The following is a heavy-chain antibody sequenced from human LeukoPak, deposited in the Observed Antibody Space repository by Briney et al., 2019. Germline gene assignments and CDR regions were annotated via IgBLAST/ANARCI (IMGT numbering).Heavy chain of an antibody. D-gene: IGHD2-15*01. CDR1: GYTFTSYG. V-gene: IGHV1-2*02. J-gene: IGHJ3*02. Sequence: AAVKVSCKASGYTFTSYGISWVRQAPGQGLEWMGWINPNSGGTNYAQKFQGRVTMTRDTSISTAYMELSRLRSDDTAVYYCARGLLRDAFDIWGQGTMVTVSS. CDR2: INPNSGGT. CDR3: ARGLLRDAFDI.